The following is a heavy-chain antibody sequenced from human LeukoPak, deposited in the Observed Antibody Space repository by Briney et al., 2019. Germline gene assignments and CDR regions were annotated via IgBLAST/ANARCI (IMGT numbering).Heavy chain of an antibody. CDR3: ARDPGTVIAYSFEY. J-gene: IGHJ4*02. CDR2: ISYDGSNK. CDR1: GFTFSSYA. Sequence: PGGSLRLSCAASGFTFSSYAMNWVRQAPGKGLEWVALISYDGSNKNYADSVKGRFTISRDNAKNSLYLQMNSLRAEDTAVYYCARDPGTVIAYSFEYWGQGTLVTVSS. D-gene: IGHD4-17*01. V-gene: IGHV3-30-3*01.